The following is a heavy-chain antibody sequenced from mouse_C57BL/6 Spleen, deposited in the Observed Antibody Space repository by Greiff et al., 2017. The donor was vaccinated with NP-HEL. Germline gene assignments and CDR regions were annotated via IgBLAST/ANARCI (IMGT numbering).Heavy chain of an antibody. J-gene: IGHJ1*03. CDR3: ARDYYGSSYVWYFDV. CDR2: IYCDDDK. Sequence: QVTLKVSGPGILQSSQTLSLTCSFSGFSLSTSGMGVSWIRQPSGKGLEWLAHIYCDDDKRYNPSLKSRLTISKDTSRNQVFLKITSVDTADTATYYCARDYYGSSYVWYFDVWGTGTTVTVSS. CDR1: GFSLSTSGMG. V-gene: IGHV8-12*01. D-gene: IGHD1-1*01.